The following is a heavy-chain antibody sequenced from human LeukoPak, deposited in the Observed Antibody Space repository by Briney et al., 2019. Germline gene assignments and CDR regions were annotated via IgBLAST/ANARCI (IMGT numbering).Heavy chain of an antibody. CDR1: GGSISSYY. D-gene: IGHD2-2*01. J-gene: IGHJ4*02. CDR3: ARHTRNGYQLPRHFDY. Sequence: SETLSLTCTVSGGSISSYYWSWIRQPAGKGLEWIGRIYTSGRTTYNPSLRSRVTMSLDTSKDQFPLKLSSVTAADTAVYYCARHTRNGYQLPRHFDYWGQGTLVTVSS. V-gene: IGHV4-4*07. CDR2: IYTSGRT.